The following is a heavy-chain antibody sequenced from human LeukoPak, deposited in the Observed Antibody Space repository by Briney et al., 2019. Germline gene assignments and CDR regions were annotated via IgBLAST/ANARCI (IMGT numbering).Heavy chain of an antibody. CDR3: ARDLSSSWLPDY. CDR2: ISGSGGST. J-gene: IGHJ4*02. D-gene: IGHD6-13*01. CDR1: TFTFSSYG. Sequence: GGSLRLSCGASTFTFSSYGMSWVRQAPGKGPEWVSAISGSGGSTYYADSVKGRFTISRDNSKNTLYLQMNSLRAEDTAVYYCARDLSSSWLPDYWGQGTLVTVSS. V-gene: IGHV3-23*01.